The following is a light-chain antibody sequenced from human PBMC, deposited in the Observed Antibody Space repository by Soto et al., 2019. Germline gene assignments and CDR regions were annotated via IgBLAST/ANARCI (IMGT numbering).Light chain of an antibody. CDR2: EGT. J-gene: IGLJ1*01. CDR3: CAYVGARSYV. V-gene: IGLV2-23*01. CDR1: NNL. Sequence: QSLLTQPPSVSGSPGQSITISCTGTNNLVSWYQQHPGKAPKVVVYEGTKRPSGVSNRFSGSNSGGTASLTISGLQAKDEASYFCCAYVGARSYVFGPGTKVTV.